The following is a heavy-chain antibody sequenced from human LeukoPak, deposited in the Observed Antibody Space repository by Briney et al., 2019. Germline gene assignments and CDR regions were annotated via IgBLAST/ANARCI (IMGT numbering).Heavy chain of an antibody. V-gene: IGHV4-59*01. Sequence: SETLSLTCTVSNGSISSYYWSWVRQPPGKGLEWIGYIYYSGNTNYNPSLKSRVTILVDTSKNQFSLNLYSVTAADTAVYYCARHIGSSSWYMWFDPWGQGTLVTVSS. CDR2: IYYSGNT. D-gene: IGHD6-13*01. CDR1: NGSISSYY. CDR3: ARHIGSSSWYMWFDP. J-gene: IGHJ5*02.